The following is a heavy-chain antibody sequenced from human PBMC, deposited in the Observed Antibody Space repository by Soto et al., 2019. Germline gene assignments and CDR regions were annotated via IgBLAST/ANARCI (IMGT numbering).Heavy chain of an antibody. D-gene: IGHD3-10*01. J-gene: IGHJ5*02. Sequence: SETLSLTCTVSGGSISSYYWSWIRQPAGKGLEWIGRIYTSGSTNYNPSLKSRVTMSVDTSKNQFSLKLSSVTAADTAVYYCARATYYYGSGRGYNWFDPWGQGTLVTVS. CDR2: IYTSGST. V-gene: IGHV4-4*07. CDR1: GGSISSYY. CDR3: ARATYYYGSGRGYNWFDP.